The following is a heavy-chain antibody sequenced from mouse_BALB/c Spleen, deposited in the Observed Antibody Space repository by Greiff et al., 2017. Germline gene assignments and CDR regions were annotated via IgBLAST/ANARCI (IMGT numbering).Heavy chain of an antibody. Sequence: QVQLKESGPGLVAPSQSLSITCTVSGFSLTSYGVHWVRQPPGKGLEWLGVIWAGGSTNYNSAIMSRLSISKDNSKSQVFLIMNRLQTDDTAMYYCARHYGNYVGFAYWGQGTLVTVSA. J-gene: IGHJ3*01. CDR2: IWAGGST. D-gene: IGHD2-1*01. CDR3: ARHYGNYVGFAY. CDR1: GFSLTSYG. V-gene: IGHV2-9*02.